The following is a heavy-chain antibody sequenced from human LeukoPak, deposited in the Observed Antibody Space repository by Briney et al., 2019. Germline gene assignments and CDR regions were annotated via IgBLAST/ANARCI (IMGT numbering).Heavy chain of an antibody. CDR2: MNGDGSQI. CDR3: VAWGNSGNS. V-gene: IGHV3-7*01. D-gene: IGHD1-26*01. Sequence: GGSLRLSCAASGFTFGGHWMSWVREAPAKGLEWVAHMNGDGSQIYYMDFVKGRFTISRDNAKNSLYLQMNGLRAEDTAVYYCVAWGNSGNSWGQGTMVIVSS. CDR1: GFTFGGHW. J-gene: IGHJ3*01.